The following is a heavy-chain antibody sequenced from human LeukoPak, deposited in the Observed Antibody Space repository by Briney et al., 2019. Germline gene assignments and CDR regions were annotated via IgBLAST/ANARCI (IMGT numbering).Heavy chain of an antibody. D-gene: IGHD6-13*01. CDR2: ISSSSSYI. CDR1: GFTFSSYS. Sequence: GGSLRLSCAASGFTFSSYSMNWVRQAPGKGLEWVSSISSSSSYIYYADSVKGRFTSSRDNAKNSLYLQMNSLRAEDTAVYYCARSVGSSRPKIDYWGQGTLVTVSS. CDR3: ARSVGSSRPKIDY. J-gene: IGHJ4*02. V-gene: IGHV3-21*01.